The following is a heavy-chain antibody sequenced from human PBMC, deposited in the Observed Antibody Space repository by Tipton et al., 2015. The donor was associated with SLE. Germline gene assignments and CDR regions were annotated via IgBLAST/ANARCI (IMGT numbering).Heavy chain of an antibody. Sequence: TLSLTCAVYGGSFSGYYWSWIRQPPGKGLEWIGYIYYSGSTNYNPSLKSRVTISVDTSKNQFSLKLSSVPAADTAVYYCARGWGSWPYYFDYWGQGTLVTVSS. CDR2: IYYSGST. V-gene: IGHV4-59*01. CDR1: GGSFSGYY. D-gene: IGHD6-13*01. J-gene: IGHJ4*02. CDR3: ARGWGSWPYYFDY.